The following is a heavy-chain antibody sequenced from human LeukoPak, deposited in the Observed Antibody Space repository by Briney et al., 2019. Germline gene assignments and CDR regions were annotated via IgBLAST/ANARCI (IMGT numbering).Heavy chain of an antibody. V-gene: IGHV3-30*18. CDR3: AKDLSRYFDWFGDFDY. D-gene: IGHD3-9*01. CDR1: GFTFSSYG. J-gene: IGHJ4*02. Sequence: GGSLRLSCAASGFTFSSYGMHWVRQAPGKGLEWVAVISYDGSNKYYADSVKGRFTISRDNSKNTLYLQMNSLRAEDTAVYYCAKDLSRYFDWFGDFDYWGQGTLVTVSS. CDR2: ISYDGSNK.